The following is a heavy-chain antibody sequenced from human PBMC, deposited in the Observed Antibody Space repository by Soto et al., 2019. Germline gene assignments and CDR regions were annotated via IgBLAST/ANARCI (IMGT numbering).Heavy chain of an antibody. CDR1: GGSISSSSYY. D-gene: IGHD1-26*01. V-gene: IGHV4-39*01. Sequence: SETLSLTCTVSGGSISSSSYYWGWIRQPPGKGLEWIGSIYYSGSTYYNPSLKSRVTISVDKPKNQFPMNRTSVTAADTALYYCARLGSHGRKYFDYWGQGTLVTVSS. J-gene: IGHJ4*02. CDR2: IYYSGST. CDR3: ARLGSHGRKYFDY.